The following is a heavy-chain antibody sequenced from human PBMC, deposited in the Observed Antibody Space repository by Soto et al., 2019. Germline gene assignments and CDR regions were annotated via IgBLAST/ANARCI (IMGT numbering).Heavy chain of an antibody. V-gene: IGHV3-23*01. J-gene: IGHJ6*01. Sequence: EVQLLESGGGLVQSGGSLRVSCAASGFTSSHYAMSWVRQAPGKGLEWVSSIIGSGVRTYYADSVQGRFTISRDNSKNMLYMQMDSLRSEDTAIYYCAKELMLAAGAWITSDQPSYGMEVW. CDR1: GFTSSHYA. CDR3: AKELMLAAGAWITSDQPSYGMEV. CDR2: IIGSGVRT. D-gene: IGHD6-13*01.